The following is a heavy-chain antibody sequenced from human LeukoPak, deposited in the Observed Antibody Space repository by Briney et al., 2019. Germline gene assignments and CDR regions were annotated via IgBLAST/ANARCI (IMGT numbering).Heavy chain of an antibody. CDR3: SRENGAFSPLGY. D-gene: IGHD2-8*01. J-gene: IGHJ4*02. CDR2: ISLTGLT. V-gene: IGHV4-4*02. CDR1: GGSISNTNW. Sequence: ETLSLTCGVSGGSISNTNWWSWVRQPPGQGLEWIGEISLTGLTHYNPSLESRVTVSLDKSKNQLSLNLTSVTAADTAVYYCSRENGAFSPLGYWGQGTLVTVLS.